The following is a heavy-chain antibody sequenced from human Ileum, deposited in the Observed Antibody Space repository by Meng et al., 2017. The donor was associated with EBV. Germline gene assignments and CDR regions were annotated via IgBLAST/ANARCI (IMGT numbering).Heavy chain of an antibody. CDR3: ARQATGYCSGGSCYSGSIFDY. V-gene: IGHV4-30-4*01. J-gene: IGHJ4*02. CDR2: IYYSGST. Sequence: GQLQGPGPGLVKPSQTLSLTCTVSGGSISSGDYYWSWIRQPPGKGLEWIGYIYYSGSTHYNPSLKSRVTISVDTSKNQFSLKVSSVTAADTAVYYCARQATGYCSGGSCYSGSIFDYWGQGTLVTVSS. CDR1: GGSISSGDYY. D-gene: IGHD2-15*01.